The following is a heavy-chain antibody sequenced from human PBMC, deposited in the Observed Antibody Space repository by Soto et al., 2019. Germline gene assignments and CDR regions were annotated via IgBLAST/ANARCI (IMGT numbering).Heavy chain of an antibody. CDR1: GFTFSSYW. J-gene: IGHJ6*02. Sequence: EVQLVESGGGLVQPGGSLRLSCAASGFTFSSYWMHWVRQAPGKGLVWVSRINSDGSSTSYADSVKGRFTISRDNAKNTLYLQRNSRRAEDTAVYYWARDGIQRWPEDYYYGMDVWGQGTTVTVSS. CDR2: INSDGSST. CDR3: ARDGIQRWPEDYYYGMDV. D-gene: IGHD5-18*01. V-gene: IGHV3-74*01.